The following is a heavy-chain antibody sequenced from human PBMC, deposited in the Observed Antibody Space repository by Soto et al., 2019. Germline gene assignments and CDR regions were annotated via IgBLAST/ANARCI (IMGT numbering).Heavy chain of an antibody. CDR3: AREGGSGWYYYDY. CDR2: INYTGTT. D-gene: IGHD6-19*01. CDR1: GGSFSGYS. V-gene: IGHV4-34*01. Sequence: PSETLSLTCAVNGGSFSGYSWTWIRQAPGKGLDWIGEINYTGTTNYSPSLKSRVTLSVDTSKNQFSLELRSVSAADTAVYYCAREGGSGWYYYDYWGHGSLVPVSS. J-gene: IGHJ4*01.